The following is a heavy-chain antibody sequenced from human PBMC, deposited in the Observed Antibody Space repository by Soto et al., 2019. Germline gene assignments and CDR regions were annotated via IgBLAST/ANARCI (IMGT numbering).Heavy chain of an antibody. CDR3: ARVRSSGREFDY. Sequence: QVQLVQSGAEMKRPGASVILSCKASGYIFTTYSIHWVRQTAGQGLEWMAKVDPRDGSTGYAQKFRGRVSMAWDTSPGTVSMEVSSLTSDATATYYCARVRSSGREFDYWGQGTQVTVSS. CDR1: GYIFTTYS. J-gene: IGHJ4*02. D-gene: IGHD6-25*01. V-gene: IGHV1-46*01. CDR2: VDPRDGST.